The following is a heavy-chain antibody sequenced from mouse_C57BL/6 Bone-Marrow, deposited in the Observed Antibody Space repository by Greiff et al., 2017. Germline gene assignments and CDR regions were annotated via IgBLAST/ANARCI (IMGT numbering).Heavy chain of an antibody. CDR1: GYAFSSSW. CDR3: ASFERFAY. CDR2: IYPGDGDT. V-gene: IGHV1-82*01. Sequence: VKRVESGPELVKPGASVKISCKASGYAFSSSWMNWVKQRPGKGLEWIGRIYPGDGDTNYNGKFKGKATLTADKSSSTAYMQLSSLTSADSAVYFCASFERFAYWGQGTLVTVSS. J-gene: IGHJ3*01.